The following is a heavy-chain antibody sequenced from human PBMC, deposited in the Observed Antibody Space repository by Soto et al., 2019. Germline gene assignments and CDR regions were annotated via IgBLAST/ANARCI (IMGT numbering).Heavy chain of an antibody. Sequence: PWVTLRLSCAASGFTFSSYEMNWVRQAPGRGPGWGSYISSSGSTIYYDDSVKGRFTISRDNAKNLLYLQMNSLRAEDTAVYYCARPTMSGAFDNWGQGTMVTVSS. D-gene: IGHD3-10*02. CDR1: GFTFSSYE. J-gene: IGHJ3*02. V-gene: IGHV3-48*03. CDR2: ISSSGSTI. CDR3: ARPTMSGAFDN.